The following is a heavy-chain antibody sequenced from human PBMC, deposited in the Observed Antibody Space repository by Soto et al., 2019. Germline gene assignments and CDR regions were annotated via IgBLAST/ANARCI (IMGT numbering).Heavy chain of an antibody. CDR2: ISGSGGST. D-gene: IGHD7-27*01. V-gene: IGHV3-23*01. J-gene: IGHJ6*02. CDR1: GFTFSSYA. Sequence: GGSLRLSCAASGFTFSSYAMSWVRQAPGKGLEWVSAISGSGGSTYYADSVKGRFTISRDNSKNTLYLQMNSLRAEDTAVYYCAKDTGANYYYGMDVWGQGTTGTVS. CDR3: AKDTGANYYYGMDV.